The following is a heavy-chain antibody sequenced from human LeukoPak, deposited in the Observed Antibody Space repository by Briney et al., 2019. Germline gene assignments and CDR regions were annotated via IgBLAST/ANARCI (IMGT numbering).Heavy chain of an antibody. J-gene: IGHJ2*01. CDR1: GFTFSDYF. Sequence: GGSLRLSCAASGFTFSDYFMSWIRQAPGKGLEWLSHISSSGTGYYTDSVKGRATISRDNAKNSLYLQMNSLRTEDTAVYYCAKDGTMVTTGWYFDLWGRGTLVTVSA. V-gene: IGHV3-11*04. D-gene: IGHD4-17*01. CDR2: ISSSGTG. CDR3: AKDGTMVTTGWYFDL.